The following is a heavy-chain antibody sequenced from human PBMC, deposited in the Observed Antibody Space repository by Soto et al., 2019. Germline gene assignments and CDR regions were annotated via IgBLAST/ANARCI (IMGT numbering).Heavy chain of an antibody. D-gene: IGHD1-26*01. CDR3: ARESPGAGHFDY. Sequence: SETLSLTCTVTGGSLSGYYWMWIRQPPGKGLEWMGYIYYSGGTNYNPSLQSRVTMSVDTSKNQFSLKLSSVTAADTAVYYCARESPGAGHFDYWGQGTLVTVSS. CDR2: IYYSGGT. J-gene: IGHJ4*02. CDR1: GGSLSGYY. V-gene: IGHV4-59*01.